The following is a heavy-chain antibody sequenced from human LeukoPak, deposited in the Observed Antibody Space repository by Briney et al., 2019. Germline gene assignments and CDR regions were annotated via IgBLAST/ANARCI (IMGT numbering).Heavy chain of an antibody. CDR2: ISYDGSNK. CDR1: GFTFSSYA. V-gene: IGHV3-30-3*01. D-gene: IGHD5-12*01. CDR3: ARGYSGYDIPWEMGYYYGMDV. J-gene: IGHJ6*02. Sequence: GGSLRLSCAASGFTFSSYAMPWVRQAPGKGLEWVAVISYDGSNKYYADSVKGRFTISRDNSKNTLYLQMNSLRAEDTAVYYCARGYSGYDIPWEMGYYYGMDVWGQGTTVTVSS.